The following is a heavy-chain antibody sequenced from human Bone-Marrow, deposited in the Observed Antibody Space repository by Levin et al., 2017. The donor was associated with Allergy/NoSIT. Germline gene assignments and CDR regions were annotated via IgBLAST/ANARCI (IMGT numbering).Heavy chain of an antibody. CDR1: GGSISSGGYY. Sequence: PSETLSLTCTVSGGSISSGGYYWSWIRQHPGKGLEWIGYIYYSGSTYYNPSLKSRVTISVDTSKNQFSLKLSSVTAADTAVYYCARERINSGYVDYWGQGTLVTVSS. J-gene: IGHJ4*02. CDR3: ARERINSGYVDY. V-gene: IGHV4-31*03. D-gene: IGHD1-26*01. CDR2: IYYSGST.